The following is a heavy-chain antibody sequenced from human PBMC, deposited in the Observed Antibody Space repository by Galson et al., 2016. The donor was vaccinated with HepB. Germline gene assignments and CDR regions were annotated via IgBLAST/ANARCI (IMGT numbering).Heavy chain of an antibody. Sequence: SLRLSCAASGFTFRTYLMHWVRQAPGKGLEWVAVISYDGDNTYYADSVKGRSTISRDNSRDTVSLEMTGLRPEDTALYYCARARIAAAVSYFFDCWGQGTRVTVSS. CDR2: ISYDGDNT. CDR1: GFTFRTYL. V-gene: IGHV3-30-3*01. CDR3: ARARIAAAVSYFFDC. J-gene: IGHJ4*02. D-gene: IGHD6-13*01.